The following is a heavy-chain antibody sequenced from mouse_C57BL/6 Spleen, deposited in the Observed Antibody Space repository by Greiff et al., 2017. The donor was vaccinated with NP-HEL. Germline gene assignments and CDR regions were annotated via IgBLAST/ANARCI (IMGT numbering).Heavy chain of an antibody. J-gene: IGHJ4*01. CDR3: TLLTGSAMDY. CDR2: IDPETGGT. D-gene: IGHD1-1*01. Sequence: VKLMESGAELVRPGASVTLSCKASGYTFTDYEMHWVKQTPVHGLEWIGAIDPETGGTAYNQKFKGKAILTADKSSSTAYMELRSLTSEDSAVYYCTLLTGSAMDYWGQGTSVTVSS. CDR1: GYTFTDYE. V-gene: IGHV1-15*01.